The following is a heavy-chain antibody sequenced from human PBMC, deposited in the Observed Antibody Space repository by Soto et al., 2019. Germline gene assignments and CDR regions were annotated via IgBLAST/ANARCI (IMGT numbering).Heavy chain of an antibody. V-gene: IGHV3-23*01. Sequence: GGSLRLSCAASGFTFSSSALRWVRQAPGKGLEWVSSITDSGGSTYYADSVKGRFTISRDNSKNTLYVQMNSLRAEDTDVYYCVAGDYFDYWGQGTLVTVSS. CDR3: VAGDYFDY. CDR2: ITDSGGST. J-gene: IGHJ4*02. CDR1: GFTFSSSA. D-gene: IGHD3-10*01.